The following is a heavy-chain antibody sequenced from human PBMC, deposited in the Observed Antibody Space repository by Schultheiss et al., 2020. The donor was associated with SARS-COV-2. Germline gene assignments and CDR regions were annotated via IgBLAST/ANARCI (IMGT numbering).Heavy chain of an antibody. CDR1: GFNFSDYY. CDR3: TRGGARMYDFWSGYDWFDP. CDR2: ISSSGSTI. J-gene: IGHJ5*02. V-gene: IGHV3-11*01. D-gene: IGHD3-3*01. Sequence: GGSLRLSCAASGFNFSDYYMSWIRQAPGKGLEWVSYISSSGSTIYYADSVKGRFTISRDNSKNTLYLQMNSLKTEDTAVYYCTRGGARMYDFWSGYDWFDPWGQGTLVTVSS.